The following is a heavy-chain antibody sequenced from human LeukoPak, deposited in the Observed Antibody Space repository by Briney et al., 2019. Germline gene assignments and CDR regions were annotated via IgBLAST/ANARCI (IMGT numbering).Heavy chain of an antibody. CDR1: GYTFTSYY. V-gene: IGHV1-46*01. CDR3: ARGGLSEPGTTGY. CDR2: INPSGGST. Sequence: ASVKVSCKASGYTFTSYYMHWVRQAPGQGREWMGIINPSGGSTSYAQKFQGRVTMTRDMSTSTVYMELSSLRSEDTVVYYCARGGLSEPGTTGYWGQGTLVTVSS. D-gene: IGHD1-7*01. J-gene: IGHJ4*02.